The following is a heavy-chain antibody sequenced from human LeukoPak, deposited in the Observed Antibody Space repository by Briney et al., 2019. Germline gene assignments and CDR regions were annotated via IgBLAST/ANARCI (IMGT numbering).Heavy chain of an antibody. Sequence: GGSLRLSCAASGFTFSGSAMHWVRQAPGKGLEWVSSISSSSSYIYYADSVRGRFTISRDNAKNSLFLQMNSLRGEDTAVYYCARCTTGKTFGSLREIKKSREIDYWGQGTLVTVSS. CDR1: GFTFSGSA. D-gene: IGHD1-1*01. CDR3: ARCTTGKTFGSLREIKKSREIDY. J-gene: IGHJ4*02. CDR2: ISSSSSYI. V-gene: IGHV3-21*01.